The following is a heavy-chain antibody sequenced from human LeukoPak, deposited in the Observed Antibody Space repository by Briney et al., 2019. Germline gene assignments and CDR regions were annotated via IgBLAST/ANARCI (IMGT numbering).Heavy chain of an antibody. CDR3: AKNPNIVVVTAADY. V-gene: IGHV3-23*01. CDR2: ISGSGGST. Sequence: GGSLRLSCAASGFTFSSYAMSWVRQAPGKGLEWVSAISGSGGSTYYADSVKGRFTISRDNSKNTLYLQMNSLRAEDTAVYYCAKNPNIVVVTAADYWGQGTLVTVSS. CDR1: GFTFSSYA. D-gene: IGHD2-21*02. J-gene: IGHJ4*02.